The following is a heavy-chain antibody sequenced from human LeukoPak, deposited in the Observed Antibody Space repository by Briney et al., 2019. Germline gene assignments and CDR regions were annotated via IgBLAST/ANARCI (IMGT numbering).Heavy chain of an antibody. CDR3: ARLKYYGSGSYYFAY. CDR2: IDPSDSYT. J-gene: IGHJ4*02. V-gene: IGHV5-10-1*01. Sequence: GESLRISCKGSGYSFTNYWITWVRQMPGKGLEWMGRIDPSDSYTNYSPSFQGHVTISPDRSISAAYLQWSSLKASDTAMYYCARLKYYGSGSYYFAYWGQGTLVTVSS. CDR1: GYSFTNYW. D-gene: IGHD3-10*01.